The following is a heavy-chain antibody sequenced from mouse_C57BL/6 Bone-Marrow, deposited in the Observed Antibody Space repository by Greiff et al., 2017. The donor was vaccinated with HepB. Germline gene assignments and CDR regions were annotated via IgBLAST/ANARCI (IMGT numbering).Heavy chain of an antibody. CDR2: IDPSDSYT. J-gene: IGHJ3*01. D-gene: IGHD2-4*01. CDR3: ARFLYDYPFAY. V-gene: IGHV1-69*01. Sequence: QVQLQQPGAELVMPGASVKLSCKASGYTFTSYWMHWVKQRPGQGLEWIGEIDPSDSYTNYNQKFKGKSTLTVDKSSSTAYMQLSSLTSEDSAVYYCARFLYDYPFAYWGQGTLVTVSA. CDR1: GYTFTSYW.